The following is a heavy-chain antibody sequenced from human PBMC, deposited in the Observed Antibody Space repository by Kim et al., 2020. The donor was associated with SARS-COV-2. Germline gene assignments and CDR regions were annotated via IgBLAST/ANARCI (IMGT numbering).Heavy chain of an antibody. V-gene: IGHV4-38-2*02. CDR3: SGDLLVGVSLDY. J-gene: IGHJ4*02. CDR2: ISRRGST. CDR1: GESIISGSY. D-gene: IGHD1-26*01. Sequence: SETLSLTCTVSGESIISGSYWGWIRQSPGKGLEWIATISRRGSTYYNPSLQRLVTVSVDPSRNQFSLQLRSVTAAATALYYCSGDLLVGVSLDYWGQGALVTVSS.